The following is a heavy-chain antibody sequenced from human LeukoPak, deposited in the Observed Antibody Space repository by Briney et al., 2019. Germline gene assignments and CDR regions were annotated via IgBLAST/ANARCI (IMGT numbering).Heavy chain of an antibody. Sequence: PSETLSPTCTISGGSVSDYYWSWIRQSPGKGLEWIGYIYHTGSTSYSPSLKSRVTISADTSQNQFSLKLSPVTAADTAVYYCASRKLGNDYWGQGTLVTVSS. J-gene: IGHJ4*02. CDR1: GGSVSDYY. CDR2: IYHTGST. D-gene: IGHD7-27*01. CDR3: ASRKLGNDY. V-gene: IGHV4-59*02.